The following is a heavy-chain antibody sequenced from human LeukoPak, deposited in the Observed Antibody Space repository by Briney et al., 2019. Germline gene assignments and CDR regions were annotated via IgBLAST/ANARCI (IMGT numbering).Heavy chain of an antibody. Sequence: SETLSLTCAVYGGSFSGYYWSWIRQPPGKGLEWIGEINHSGSTNYNPSLKSRVTISVDTSKNQSSLKLSSVTAADTAVYYCARGRVLLWFGELLTALYNWFDPWGQGTLVTVSS. D-gene: IGHD3-10*01. CDR1: GGSFSGYY. CDR3: ARGRVLLWFGELLTALYNWFDP. CDR2: INHSGST. J-gene: IGHJ5*02. V-gene: IGHV4-34*01.